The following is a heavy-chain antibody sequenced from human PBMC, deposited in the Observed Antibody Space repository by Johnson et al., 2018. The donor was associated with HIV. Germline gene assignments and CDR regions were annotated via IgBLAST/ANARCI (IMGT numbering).Heavy chain of an antibody. CDR1: GITVSSNY. D-gene: IGHD2-15*01. CDR2: ISSSGSTI. Sequence: QVQLVESGGGLVQPGGSLRLSCAASGITVSSNYMSWVRQAPGKGLEWVSYISSSGSTIYYADSVKGRFTISRDNAKSSLYLQVNSLRAEDTALYYCARGGRYCSGGSCYNDAFDIWGQGTMVTVSS. J-gene: IGHJ3*02. CDR3: ARGGRYCSGGSCYNDAFDI. V-gene: IGHV3-11*01.